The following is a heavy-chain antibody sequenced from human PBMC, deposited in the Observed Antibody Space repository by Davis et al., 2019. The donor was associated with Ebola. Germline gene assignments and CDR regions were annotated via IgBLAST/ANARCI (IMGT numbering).Heavy chain of an antibody. Sequence: PGGSLRLSCAASGFTFSNYWMHWVRQGPGKGLVWVSRISRDGRSTSYADSVKGRFTISRDNSKNTLYLQMNSLRAEDTAVYYCSREVRGGFSPMDLWGTGTTVTVSS. D-gene: IGHD5-18*01. CDR2: ISRDGRST. J-gene: IGHJ6*04. CDR3: SREVRGGFSPMDL. CDR1: GFTFSNYW. V-gene: IGHV3-74*01.